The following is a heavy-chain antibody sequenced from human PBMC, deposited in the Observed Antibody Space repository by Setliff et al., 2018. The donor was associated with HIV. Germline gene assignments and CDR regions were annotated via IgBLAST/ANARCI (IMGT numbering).Heavy chain of an antibody. CDR1: GGSFSDYY. J-gene: IGHJ5*02. CDR3: ARDRRSIFGVDTKNWFDP. V-gene: IGHV4-34*01. Sequence: SETLSLTCAVYGGSFSDYYWSWIRQPPGKGLEWIGEINHSGSTNYNASLKSRVIISGDTSKKQFSLRLSSVTVADTAVYYCARDRRSIFGVDTKNWFDPWGQGTLVTV. CDR2: INHSGST. D-gene: IGHD3-3*01.